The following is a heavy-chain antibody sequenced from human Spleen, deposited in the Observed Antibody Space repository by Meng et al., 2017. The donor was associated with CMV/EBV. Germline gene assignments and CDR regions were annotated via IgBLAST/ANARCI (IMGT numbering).Heavy chain of an antibody. CDR2: MSPGGKNT. Sequence: SETLSLTCTVSGGSISSSSYYWGWIRQPPGKGLEWIGEMSPGGKNTNYNPSLKGRVAISVDKSKNQFSLNLSSVTAADTAVYFCARDRKFSYDNRESWAFDIWGQGTLVTVSS. J-gene: IGHJ3*02. CDR1: GGSISSSSYY. V-gene: IGHV4-39*07. D-gene: IGHD3-22*01. CDR3: ARDRKFSYDNRESWAFDI.